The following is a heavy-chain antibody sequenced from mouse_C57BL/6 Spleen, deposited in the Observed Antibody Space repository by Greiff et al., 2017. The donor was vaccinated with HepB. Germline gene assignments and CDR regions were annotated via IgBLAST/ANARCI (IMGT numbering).Heavy chain of an antibody. J-gene: IGHJ1*03. Sequence: EVKLMESGPELVKPGASVKIPCKASGYTFTDYNMDWVKQSHGKSLEWIGDINPNNGGTIYNQKFKGKATLTVDKSSSTAYMELRSLTSEDTAVYYCARGGWLSTGYFDVWGTGTTVTVSS. CDR2: INPNNGGT. D-gene: IGHD2-3*01. V-gene: IGHV1-18*01. CDR3: ARGGWLSTGYFDV. CDR1: GYTFTDYN.